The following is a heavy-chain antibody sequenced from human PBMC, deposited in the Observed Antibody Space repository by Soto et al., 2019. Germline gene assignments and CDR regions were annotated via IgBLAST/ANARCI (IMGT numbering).Heavy chain of an antibody. CDR2: IYYSGST. Sequence: SETLSLTCTVSGGSISSGGYYWSWIRQHPGKGLEWIGYIYYSGSTYYNPSLKSRVTIPVDTSKNQFSLKLSSVTAADTAVYYCAREDVAGIAAAGTRTIDYWGQGTLVTVSS. D-gene: IGHD6-13*01. J-gene: IGHJ4*02. V-gene: IGHV4-31*03. CDR1: GGSISSGGYY. CDR3: AREDVAGIAAAGTRTIDY.